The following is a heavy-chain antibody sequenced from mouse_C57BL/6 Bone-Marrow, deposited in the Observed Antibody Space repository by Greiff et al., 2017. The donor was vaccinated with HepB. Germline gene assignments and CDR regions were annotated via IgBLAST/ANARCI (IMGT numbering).Heavy chain of an antibody. CDR2: IRSKSNNYAT. V-gene: IGHV10-1*01. CDR3: VRQKDSNYFAWFAY. D-gene: IGHD2-5*01. J-gene: IGHJ3*01. CDR1: GFSFNTYA. Sequence: EVKLVESGGGLVQPKGSLKLSCAASGFSFNTYAMNWVRQAPGKGLEWVARIRSKSNNYATYYADSVKDRFTISRDDSESMLYLQMNNLKTEDTAMYYCVRQKDSNYFAWFAYLGQGTLVTVSA.